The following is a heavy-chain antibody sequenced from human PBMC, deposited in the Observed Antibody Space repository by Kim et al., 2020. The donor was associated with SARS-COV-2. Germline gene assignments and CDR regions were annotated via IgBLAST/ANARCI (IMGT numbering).Heavy chain of an antibody. CDR2: IIPIFGTA. V-gene: IGHV1-69*13. D-gene: IGHD1-26*01. CDR3: ARVESGSSDAFDI. Sequence: SVKVSCKASGGTFSSYAISWVRQAPGQGLEWMGGIIPIFGTANYAQKLQGRVTITADESTSTAYMELSSLRSEDTAVYYCARVESGSSDAFDIWGQGTMVTVSS. CDR1: GGTFSSYA. J-gene: IGHJ3*02.